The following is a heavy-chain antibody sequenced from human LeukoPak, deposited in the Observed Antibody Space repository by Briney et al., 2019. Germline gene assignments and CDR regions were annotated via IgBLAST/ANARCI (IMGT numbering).Heavy chain of an antibody. CDR1: GYTFTSYA. J-gene: IGHJ4*02. D-gene: IGHD5-18*01. CDR3: ARDFQAAQRDRGSQRLLGY. CDR2: INAGNGNT. Sequence: ASVKVSCKASGYTFTSYAMHWVRQAPGQRLEWMGWINAGNGNTKYSQKFQGRVTITRDTSASTAYMELSSLRAEDTAVYYCARDFQAAQRDRGSQRLLGYWGQGTLVTVSS. V-gene: IGHV1-3*01.